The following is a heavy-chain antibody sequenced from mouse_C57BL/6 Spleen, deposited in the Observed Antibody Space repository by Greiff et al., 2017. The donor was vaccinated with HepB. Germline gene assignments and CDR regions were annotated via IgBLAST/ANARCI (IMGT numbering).Heavy chain of an antibody. J-gene: IGHJ4*01. V-gene: IGHV5-16*01. CDR2: INYDGSST. CDR3: ARGGYYYGSSYEGYAMDY. CDR1: GFTFSDYY. Sequence: EVKLMESEGGLVQPGSSMKLSCTASGFTFSDYYMAWVRQVPEKGLEWVANINYDGSSTYYLDSLKSRFIISRDNAKNILYLQMSSLKSEDTATYYCARGGYYYGSSYEGYAMDYWGQGTSVTVSS. D-gene: IGHD1-1*01.